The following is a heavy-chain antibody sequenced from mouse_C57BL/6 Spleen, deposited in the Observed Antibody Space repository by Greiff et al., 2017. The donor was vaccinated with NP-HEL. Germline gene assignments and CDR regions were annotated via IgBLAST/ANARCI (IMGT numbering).Heavy chain of an antibody. CDR2: IFPGSGST. V-gene: IGHV1-75*01. CDR1: GYTFTDYY. Sequence: VQLQQSGPELVKPGASVKISCKASGYTFTDYYINWVKQRPGQGLEWIGWIFPGSGSTYYNEKFKGKATLTVYKSSSTAYMLLSSLTSEDSAVYFCARAVDYGSSTRAMDYWGQGTSVTVSS. CDR3: ARAVDYGSSTRAMDY. D-gene: IGHD1-1*01. J-gene: IGHJ4*01.